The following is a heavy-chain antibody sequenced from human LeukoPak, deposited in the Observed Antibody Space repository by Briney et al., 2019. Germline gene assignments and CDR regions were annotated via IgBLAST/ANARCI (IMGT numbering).Heavy chain of an antibody. CDR2: ISAYNGNT. CDR1: GYTFTSYG. V-gene: IGHV1-18*01. J-gene: IGHJ5*02. Sequence: SVKVSCKASGYTFTSYGISWVRQAPGQGLEWMGWISAYNGNTNYAQKLQGRVTMTTDTSTSTAYMELRSLRSDDTAVYYCARSISYRSGDPGHNWFDPWGQGTLVTASS. D-gene: IGHD2-21*02. CDR3: ARSISYRSGDPGHNWFDP.